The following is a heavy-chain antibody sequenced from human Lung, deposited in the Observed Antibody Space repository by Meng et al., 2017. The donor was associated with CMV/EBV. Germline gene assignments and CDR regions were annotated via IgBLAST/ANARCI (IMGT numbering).Heavy chain of an antibody. CDR1: GYIFTNYG. J-gene: IGHJ4*02. V-gene: IGHV1-18*01. D-gene: IGHD3-3*01. CDR2: ISAYSGNT. Sequence: ASVXVSXKASGYIFTNYGISWVRQAPGQGLEWMGWISAYSGNTNFAQNLQGRVTMTTDTSTSTAYMELRSLRSDDTAVYYCARNTIFGVVIIPWFDYWGQGXLVTVSS. CDR3: ARNTIFGVVIIPWFDY.